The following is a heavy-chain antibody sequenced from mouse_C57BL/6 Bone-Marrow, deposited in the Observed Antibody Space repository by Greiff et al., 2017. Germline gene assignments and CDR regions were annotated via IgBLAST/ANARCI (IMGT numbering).Heavy chain of an antibody. Sequence: VQLKASGPGLVQPSQSLSITCPVSGFSLTRYGVHWVRQPPGKGLEWLGVIWSGGSTDYNAAFISRLGLIKDNSKRQVFFTRNSLPADDTAIYYCANRGGSCWYFDVGGTGTTVTVSS. V-gene: IGHV2-4*01. CDR2: IWSGGST. CDR1: GFSLTRYG. CDR3: ANRGGSCWYFDV. J-gene: IGHJ1*03.